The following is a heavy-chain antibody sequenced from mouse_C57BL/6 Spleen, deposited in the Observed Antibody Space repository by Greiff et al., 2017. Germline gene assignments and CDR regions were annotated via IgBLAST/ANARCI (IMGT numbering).Heavy chain of an antibody. CDR2: ISSGSSTI. CDR1: GFPFSDYG. D-gene: IGHD2-4*01. J-gene: IGHJ4*01. Sequence: DVHLVESGGGLVKPGGSLKLSCAASGFPFSDYGMHWVRQAPEKGLEWVAYISSGSSTIYYADTVKGRFTISRDNAKNTLFLQMTSLRSENTGMYYCARNDYDRYYAMDYWGQGTSVTVSS. V-gene: IGHV5-17*01. CDR3: ARNDYDRYYAMDY.